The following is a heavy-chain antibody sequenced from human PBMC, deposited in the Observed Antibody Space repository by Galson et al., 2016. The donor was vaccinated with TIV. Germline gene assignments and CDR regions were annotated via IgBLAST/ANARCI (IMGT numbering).Heavy chain of an antibody. CDR3: ARLASCGGDCYYVDS. D-gene: IGHD2-21*02. CDR2: VIPSSGKT. V-gene: IGHV1-8*01. CDR1: GGIFSNYG. J-gene: IGHJ4*02. Sequence: SVKVSCKASGGIFSNYGINWVRQATGQGLEWMGWVIPSSGKTSYAQKFQGRLTMTRDTSISTAYMELRSLRSDDTAVYYCARLASCGGDCYYVDSWGQGTLVTVSS.